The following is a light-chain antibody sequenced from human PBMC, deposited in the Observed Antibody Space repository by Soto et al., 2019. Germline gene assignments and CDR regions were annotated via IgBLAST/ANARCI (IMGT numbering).Light chain of an antibody. J-gene: IGLJ3*02. V-gene: IGLV1-44*01. CDR2: SSN. CDR3: AAWDASLNGPV. CDR1: SSNIGSNT. Sequence: QSVLTQPPSASGTPGQRVTISCSGSSSNIGSNTVNWYQQLPGTSPKLLIYSSNQRPSGVPDRFSGSKSGTSASLAISGLQSEDEADYYCAAWDASLNGPVFGGGTKVTVL.